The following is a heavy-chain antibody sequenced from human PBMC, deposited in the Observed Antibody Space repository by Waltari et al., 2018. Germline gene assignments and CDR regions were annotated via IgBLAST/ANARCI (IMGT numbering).Heavy chain of an antibody. V-gene: IGHV4-59*11. CDR1: GGSISSHS. J-gene: IGHJ3*02. Sequence: QVQLQESGPGLVKPSETLSLTCTVSGGSISSHSWSWIRQPPGKGLEWIGYIYYSGSTNYNPSLKSRVTISVDTSKNQFSLKLSSVTAADTAVYYCARAIDYGGNSHAFDIWGQGTMVTVSS. CDR2: IYYSGST. CDR3: ARAIDYGGNSHAFDI. D-gene: IGHD2-21*02.